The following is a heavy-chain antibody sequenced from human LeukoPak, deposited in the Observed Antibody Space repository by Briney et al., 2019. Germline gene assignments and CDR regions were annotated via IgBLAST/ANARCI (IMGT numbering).Heavy chain of an antibody. J-gene: IGHJ4*02. V-gene: IGHV3-30*04. CDR2: ISYDGTTE. D-gene: IGHD3-10*01. CDR1: GLTFSNYA. Sequence: GGSLRLSCVASGLTFSNYAMHWVRQAPGKGLEWVAVISYDGTTEYYEDSVKGRFTISRDNSRDTLYLQMSSLRAEDTAVYYCARAYRNSAWFDLNYWGQGTLVNVSS. CDR3: ARAYRNSAWFDLNY.